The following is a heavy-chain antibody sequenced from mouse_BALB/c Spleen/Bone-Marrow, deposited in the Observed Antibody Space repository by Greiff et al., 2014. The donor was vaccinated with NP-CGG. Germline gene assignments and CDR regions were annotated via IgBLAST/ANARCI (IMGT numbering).Heavy chain of an antibody. CDR3: ARSPYDYAAMDY. D-gene: IGHD2-4*01. CDR2: ISSGSSTI. J-gene: IGHJ4*01. CDR1: GFTFSSFG. Sequence: EVKLQESGGGLVQPGGSRELSCAASGFTFSSFGMHWVRQAPEKGLEWVAYISSGSSTIYYADTLKGRFTMSRDNSKNTLFLQMTSLRSENTAMYDGARSPYDYAAMDYWGQGTSVTVSS. V-gene: IGHV5-17*02.